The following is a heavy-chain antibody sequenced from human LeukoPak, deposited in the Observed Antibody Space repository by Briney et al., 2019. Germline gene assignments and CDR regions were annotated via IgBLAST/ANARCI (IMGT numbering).Heavy chain of an antibody. J-gene: IGHJ5*02. Sequence: ASVKVSCKASGYTSTGYYMHWVRQAPGQGLEWMGWINPNSGGTNYAQKFQGRVTMTRDTSISTAYMELSRLRSDDTAVYYCASFPPLGYCSSTSCYNWFDPWGQGTLVTVSS. CDR1: GYTSTGYY. V-gene: IGHV1-2*02. D-gene: IGHD2-2*01. CDR3: ASFPPLGYCSSTSCYNWFDP. CDR2: INPNSGGT.